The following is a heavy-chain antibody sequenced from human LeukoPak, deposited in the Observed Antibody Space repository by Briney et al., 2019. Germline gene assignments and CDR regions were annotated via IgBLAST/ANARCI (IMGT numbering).Heavy chain of an antibody. CDR3: ARDSYYYDSSGYYRFDY. D-gene: IGHD3-22*01. J-gene: IGHJ4*02. CDR1: GDSISNYY. CDR2: IFVGGST. V-gene: IGHV4-59*12. Sequence: SETLSLTCSVSGDSISNYYWNWIRQSPGKGLEWIGHIFVGGSTNHNPSLKSRVTISVDTSKNQFSLRLSSVTAADTAVYYCARDSYYYDSSGYYRFDYWGQGTLVTVSS.